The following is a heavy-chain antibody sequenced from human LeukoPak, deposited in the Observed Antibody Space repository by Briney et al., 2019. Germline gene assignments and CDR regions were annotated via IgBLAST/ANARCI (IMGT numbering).Heavy chain of an antibody. CDR1: GGSIGSGSYY. Sequence: PSETLSLTCTVSGGSIGSGSYYWSWIRQTPGKGLEWIGYIYDFGNTDYNPSLKSRVTISIDRSKNQFSLKLSSVTAADTAVYYCARATAMKASDIWGQGTMVTVSS. CDR2: IYDFGNT. D-gene: IGHD5-18*01. CDR3: ARATAMKASDI. J-gene: IGHJ3*02. V-gene: IGHV4-30-2*01.